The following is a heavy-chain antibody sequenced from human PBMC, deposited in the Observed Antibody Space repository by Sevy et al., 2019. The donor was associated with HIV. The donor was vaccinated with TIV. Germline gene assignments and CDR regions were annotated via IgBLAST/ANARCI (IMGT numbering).Heavy chain of an antibody. V-gene: IGHV4-39*01. CDR1: GGSISSSSYY. J-gene: IGHJ5*02. CDR3: ARGKNYYDSSGTKGDWFDP. CDR2: IYYSGST. D-gene: IGHD3-22*01. Sequence: SETLSLTCTVSGGSISSSSYYWGWIRQPPGKGLEWIGSIYYSGSTYYNPSLNSRVTISVDTSKNQFSLKLSSVTAADTAVYYWARGKNYYDSSGTKGDWFDPWGQGTLVTVSS.